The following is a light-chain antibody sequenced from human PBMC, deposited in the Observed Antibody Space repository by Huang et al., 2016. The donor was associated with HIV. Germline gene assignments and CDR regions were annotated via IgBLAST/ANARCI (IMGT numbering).Light chain of an antibody. CDR2: DAS. J-gene: IGKJ5*01. V-gene: IGKV3-11*01. Sequence: EIVLTQSPATLSLSPGERATLSCRASQSVSSYLAVYQQKPGQAPRLLIYDASNRATGIPARFSGSGSGTDFTLTISSLEPEDFAVYYCQQRSNWAFGQGTRLEIK. CDR1: QSVSSY. CDR3: QQRSNWA.